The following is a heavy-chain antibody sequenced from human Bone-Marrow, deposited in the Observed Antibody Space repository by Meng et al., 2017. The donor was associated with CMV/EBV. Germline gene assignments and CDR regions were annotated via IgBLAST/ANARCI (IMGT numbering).Heavy chain of an antibody. CDR2: ITWNSGSI. V-gene: IGHV3-9*01. J-gene: IGHJ3*02. CDR3: VKDTNHDFWSANDAFDI. CDR1: GFTFDDYA. Sequence: SLKISCAASGFTFDDYAIHWVRQAPGKGLEWVSGITWNSGSIGYAESVKGRFTISRDNAKNSLYLQMNRLRAEDTALYYCVKDTNHDFWSANDAFDIWGQGTMVTVSS. D-gene: IGHD3-3*01.